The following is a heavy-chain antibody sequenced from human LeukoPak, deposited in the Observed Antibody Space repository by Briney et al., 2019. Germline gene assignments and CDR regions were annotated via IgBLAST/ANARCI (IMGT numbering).Heavy chain of an antibody. CDR3: ARQRSGWSYDAFDI. V-gene: IGHV1-2*06. CDR1: GYTFTGYH. Sequence: ASVKVSCKASGYTFTGYHMHWVRQAPGHGLEWMGRINPNSGGTTYAQKFQGRVTMTRDTSISTAYMELSRLRSDDTAVFYCARQRSGWSYDAFDIWGQGTMVTVSS. D-gene: IGHD6-19*01. J-gene: IGHJ3*02. CDR2: INPNSGGT.